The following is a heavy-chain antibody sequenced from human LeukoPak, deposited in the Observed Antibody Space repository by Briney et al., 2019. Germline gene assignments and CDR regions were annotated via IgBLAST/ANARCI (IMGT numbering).Heavy chain of an antibody. V-gene: IGHV3-23*01. J-gene: IGHJ5*02. Sequence: HPGGSLRLSCAASGFTFSSYAMSWVRQAPGKGLEWVSAISGSGGSTYYADSVKGRFTISRDNSKNTLYLQMNSLRAEDTAVYYCAKEGVLLWFGEFPGTWFDPWGQGTLVTVSS. D-gene: IGHD3-10*01. CDR1: GFTFSSYA. CDR2: ISGSGGST. CDR3: AKEGVLLWFGEFPGTWFDP.